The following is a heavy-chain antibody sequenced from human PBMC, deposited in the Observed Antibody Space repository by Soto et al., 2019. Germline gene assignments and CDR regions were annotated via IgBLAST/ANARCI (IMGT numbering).Heavy chain of an antibody. J-gene: IGHJ6*02. CDR1: GYTFTSYD. CDR3: ARVAVAIDYYGMDV. D-gene: IGHD6-19*01. Sequence: QVQLVQSGAEVKNPGASVKVSCKASGYTFTSYDINWVRQATGQGLEWMGWMNPNSGNTGYAQKFQGRVTMTRKTSISTAYMELSSLISADTAVYYCARVAVAIDYYGMDVWGQGTPVTVSS. V-gene: IGHV1-8*01. CDR2: MNPNSGNT.